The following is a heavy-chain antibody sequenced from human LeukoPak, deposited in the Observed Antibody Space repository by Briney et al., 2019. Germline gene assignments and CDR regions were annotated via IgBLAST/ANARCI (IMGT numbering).Heavy chain of an antibody. CDR3: AKVGPYYYDSSGYPDY. CDR1: GFTFSSYG. CDR2: IRYDGSNK. V-gene: IGHV3-30*02. Sequence: GGSLRLSCAASGFTFSSYGMHWVRQAPGKGLEWVAFIRYDGSNKYYADSVKGRFTISRDNSKNTLYLQMNSLRAEDTAVYYCAKVGPYYYDSSGYPDYWGQGTLVTVSS. J-gene: IGHJ4*02. D-gene: IGHD3-22*01.